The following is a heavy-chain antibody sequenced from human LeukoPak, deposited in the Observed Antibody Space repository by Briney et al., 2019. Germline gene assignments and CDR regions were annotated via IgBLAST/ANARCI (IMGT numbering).Heavy chain of an antibody. J-gene: IGHJ5*02. CDR3: ALGAAGSVFDP. CDR2: IIPMFGTA. Sequence: GASVKVSCKASGYTSTSHYIHWVRQAPGQGLEWMGGIIPMFGTANYAQKFQGRVTITADKSTSTAYMELSSLRSEDTAVYYCALGAAGSVFDPWGQGTLVTVSS. D-gene: IGHD1-26*01. CDR1: GYTSTSHY. V-gene: IGHV1-69*06.